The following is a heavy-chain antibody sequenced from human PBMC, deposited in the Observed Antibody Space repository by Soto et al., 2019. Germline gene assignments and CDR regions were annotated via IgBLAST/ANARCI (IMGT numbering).Heavy chain of an antibody. Sequence: ASVKVSCKASGYIFSSFYINWVRQAPGQGLEWMGWTSGYSGNSKYAQKFQGRVTMTTDTSTNTGYMEMRSLTSDDTAVYYCETDPFGHVDAFDIWGQGTMVPVSS. CDR2: TSGYSGNS. CDR3: ETDPFGHVDAFDI. D-gene: IGHD2-21*01. CDR1: GYIFSSFY. V-gene: IGHV1-18*01. J-gene: IGHJ3*02.